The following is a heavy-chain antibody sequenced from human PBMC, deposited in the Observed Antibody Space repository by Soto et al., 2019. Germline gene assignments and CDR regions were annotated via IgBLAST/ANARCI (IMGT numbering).Heavy chain of an antibody. J-gene: IGHJ3*02. CDR3: ARAGYCSGGSCYWNDAFDI. V-gene: IGHV1-69*06. CDR1: GGTFRSYA. CDR2: IIPIFGTA. Sequence: QVQLVQSGAEVKKPGSSVKVSCKASGGTFRSYAISWVRQAPGKGLARMGGIIPIFGTANYAQKFQGRVTITADKSTSTAYMELSSLRSEDTAVYYCARAGYCSGGSCYWNDAFDIWGQGTMVTVSS. D-gene: IGHD2-15*01.